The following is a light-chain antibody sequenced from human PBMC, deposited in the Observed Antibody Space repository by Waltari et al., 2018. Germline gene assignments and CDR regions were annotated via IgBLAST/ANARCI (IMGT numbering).Light chain of an antibody. CDR2: GAS. CDR1: QSVSSS. J-gene: IGKJ4*01. Sequence: EIVMTQSPATLSLSPGERATLSCRASQSVSSSSAWYQQKPGQAPRLLIYGASSRATGIPDRFSGSGSGTEFTLTISSLEPEDVAVYYCQQNSNWPPLTFGGGTKVEIK. CDR3: QQNSNWPPLT. V-gene: IGKV3D-15*01.